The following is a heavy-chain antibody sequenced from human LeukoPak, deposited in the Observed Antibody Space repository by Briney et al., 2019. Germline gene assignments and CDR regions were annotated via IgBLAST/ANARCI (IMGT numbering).Heavy chain of an antibody. Sequence: ASVKVSCKVSGYTLTELSMHWVRQAPGKGLEWMGGFDPEDGETIYAQKFQGRVTMTEDTSTDTAYMELSSLRSEDTAVYYCATGPITMVRGVKDYWGQGTLDTVSS. V-gene: IGHV1-24*01. D-gene: IGHD3-10*01. CDR2: FDPEDGET. J-gene: IGHJ4*02. CDR1: GYTLTELS. CDR3: ATGPITMVRGVKDY.